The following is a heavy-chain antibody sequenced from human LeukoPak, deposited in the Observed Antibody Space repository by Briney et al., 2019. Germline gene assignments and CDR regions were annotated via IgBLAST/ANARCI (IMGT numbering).Heavy chain of an antibody. CDR2: ISSSGSTI. D-gene: IGHD2/OR15-2a*01. V-gene: IGHV3-48*03. CDR1: GFTFSSYE. Sequence: GGSLRLSCAASGFTFSSYEMNWVRQAPGKGLEWVSYISSSGSTIYYADSVKGRFTISRDNAKNSLYLQMNSLRAEDTAVYYCARDRRIIAYDAFDLWGQGTMVTVSS. CDR3: ARDRRIIAYDAFDL. J-gene: IGHJ3*01.